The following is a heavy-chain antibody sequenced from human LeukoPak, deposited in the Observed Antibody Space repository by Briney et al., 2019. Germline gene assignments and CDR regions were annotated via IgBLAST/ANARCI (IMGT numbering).Heavy chain of an antibody. V-gene: IGHV4-39*07. Sequence: PSETLSLTCTVSGGSISSSDFNWGWIRQPPGKGLEWIGVISYSGSTYYNPSLKSRVTISVDRSKNQFSLKLNSVTAADTAVYYCARGDSIRASIWGQGTMVTVSS. J-gene: IGHJ3*02. CDR2: ISYSGST. CDR1: GGSISSSDFN. CDR3: ARGDSIRASI. D-gene: IGHD3-3*01.